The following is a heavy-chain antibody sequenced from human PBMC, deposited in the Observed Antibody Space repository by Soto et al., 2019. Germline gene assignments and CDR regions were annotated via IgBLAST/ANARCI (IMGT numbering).Heavy chain of an antibody. Sequence: GGSLRLSCSASGFTFNKYAMHWVRQAPGTGLQYVSGISDTGGSTFHADSVKGRFTISRDNSKNMIYLQLHTLRAEDTAVYYCAKDLGPLRLLNYYFYGLDVWGQGPRSPSP. CDR3: AKDLGPLRLLNYYFYGLDV. V-gene: IGHV3-64*04. CDR2: ISDTGGST. CDR1: GFTFNKYA. J-gene: IGHJ6*02. D-gene: IGHD2-15*01.